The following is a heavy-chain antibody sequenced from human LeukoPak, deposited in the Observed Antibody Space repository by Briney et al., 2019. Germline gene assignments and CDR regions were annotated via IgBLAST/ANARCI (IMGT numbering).Heavy chain of an antibody. Sequence: GASVKVSRKASGYTLTGYYMHWVRQAPGQGLEWMGWINPNSGGTNYAQKFQGRVTMTRDTSISTAYMELSRLRSDDAAVYYCARDLAGYSSSRGDYWGQGTLVTVSS. V-gene: IGHV1-2*02. CDR2: INPNSGGT. D-gene: IGHD6-13*01. CDR3: ARDLAGYSSSRGDY. J-gene: IGHJ4*02. CDR1: GYTLTGYY.